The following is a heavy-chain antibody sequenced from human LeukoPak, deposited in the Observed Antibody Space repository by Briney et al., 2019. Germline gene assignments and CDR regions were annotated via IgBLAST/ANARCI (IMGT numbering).Heavy chain of an antibody. CDR2: IKQDGSEK. CDR1: GFTFSSYW. Sequence: GGSLRLSCAASGFTFSSYWMSWVRQAPGKGLEWVANIKQDGSEKYYVDSVKGRFTISRDNAKNSLYLQMNSLRAEDTAVYYCAIRGYSYTYYYYMDVWGKGTTVTISS. CDR3: AIRGYSYTYYYYMDV. D-gene: IGHD5-18*01. J-gene: IGHJ6*03. V-gene: IGHV3-7*01.